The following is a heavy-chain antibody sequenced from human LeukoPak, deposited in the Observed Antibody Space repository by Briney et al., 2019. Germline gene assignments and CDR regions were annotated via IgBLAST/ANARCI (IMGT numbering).Heavy chain of an antibody. V-gene: IGHV3-33*01. CDR1: AFSFSTFA. CDR2: IWHDGTKK. Sequence: TGGSLRLSCAASAFSFSTFAMHCVRQSPGKGLEWVAVIWHDGTKKYYGDSVKGRFAISRDNSQNTLFLQMSSLRTEDTAVYYCARGISGSYHTGLEYWGLGTLVTVS. CDR3: ARGISGSYHTGLEY. D-gene: IGHD1-26*01. J-gene: IGHJ4*02.